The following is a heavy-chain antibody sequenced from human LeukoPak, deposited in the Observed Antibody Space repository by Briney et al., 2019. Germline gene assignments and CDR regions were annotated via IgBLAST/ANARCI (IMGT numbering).Heavy chain of an antibody. V-gene: IGHV3-30*02. CDR2: IRYDGSNK. CDR3: AKDRTMIAVPLEN. J-gene: IGHJ4*02. D-gene: IGHD3-22*01. Sequence: GGSLRLSCAASGFTFSSYGMHWVRQAPGKGLEWVAFIRYDGSNKYYADSVKGRFTISRDNSKNTLYLQMNSLRAEDTAVYYCAKDRTMIAVPLENWGRGTLVTVSS. CDR1: GFTFSSYG.